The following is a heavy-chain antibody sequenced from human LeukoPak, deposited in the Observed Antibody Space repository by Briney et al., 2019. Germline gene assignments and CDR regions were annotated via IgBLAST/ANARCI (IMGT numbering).Heavy chain of an antibody. D-gene: IGHD6-6*01. J-gene: IGHJ4*02. CDR3: ARGWEYSSSSGFDY. CDR1: GFTFSSYS. Sequence: PGGSLRLSCAASGFTFSSYSMNWVRQAPGKGLEWVSYISSSSSTIYYADSVEGRFTISRDNAKNSLYLQMNSLRAEDTAVYYCARGWEYSSSSGFDYWGQGTLVTVSS. CDR2: ISSSSSTI. V-gene: IGHV3-48*01.